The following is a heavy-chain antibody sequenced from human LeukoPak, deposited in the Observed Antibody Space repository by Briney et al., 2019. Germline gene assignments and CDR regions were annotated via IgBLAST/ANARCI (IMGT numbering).Heavy chain of an antibody. CDR2: IAPSDSYT. Sequence: GESLKISCKGSGYSFTSNWISWVRQVPGKGLEWMGRIAPSDSYTNYSPSFQGHVTISADKSISTAYLQWSSLKASDTAMYYCARQPEGTWFDPWGQGTLVTVSS. CDR3: ARQPEGTWFDP. J-gene: IGHJ5*02. CDR1: GYSFTSNW. D-gene: IGHD1-1*01. V-gene: IGHV5-10-1*01.